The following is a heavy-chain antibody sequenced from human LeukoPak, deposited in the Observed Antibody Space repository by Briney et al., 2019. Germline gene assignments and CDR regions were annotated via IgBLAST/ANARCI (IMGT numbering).Heavy chain of an antibody. Sequence: PSETLSLTCAVSGGSISSGGYSWSWIRQPPGKAMEFIAYIYYTGNTYFNPSLKSRVTISVDTSKNQFSLKLSSVTAADTAVYYCARGKGPYYGSGSSNWFDPWGQGTLVTVSS. CDR3: ARGKGPYYGSGSSNWFDP. J-gene: IGHJ5*02. D-gene: IGHD3-10*01. V-gene: IGHV4-30-4*07. CDR2: IYYTGNT. CDR1: GGSISSGGYS.